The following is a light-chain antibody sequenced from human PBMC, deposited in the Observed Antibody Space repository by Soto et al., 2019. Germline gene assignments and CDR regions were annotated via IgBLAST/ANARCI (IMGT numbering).Light chain of an antibody. Sequence: QSALTHPPSASGYPGPSVTISCTGTSSDVGSYNLVSWYQQHPGKAPKLMIYEVSKRPSGVPDRFSGSKSGNTASLTVSGLQAEDEADYYCSSDAGSDNWVFGGGTKLTVL. V-gene: IGLV2-8*01. CDR3: SSDAGSDNWV. J-gene: IGLJ3*02. CDR2: EVS. CDR1: SSDVGSYNL.